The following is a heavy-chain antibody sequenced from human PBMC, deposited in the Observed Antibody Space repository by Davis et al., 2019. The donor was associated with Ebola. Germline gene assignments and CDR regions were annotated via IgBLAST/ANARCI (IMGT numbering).Heavy chain of an antibody. CDR1: GYTFTSYG. D-gene: IGHD2-2*01. Sequence: ASVTVSRKASGYTFTSYGISWVRPAPGQGLEWMGWISTYNGNTYYPQELQGRVTMTTDTSTSTAYMELRSLRSDDTAGYYCARGRLLYSSTWEENFQHWGQGTLVTVSS. J-gene: IGHJ1*01. CDR2: ISTYNGNT. V-gene: IGHV1-18*01. CDR3: ARGRLLYSSTWEENFQH.